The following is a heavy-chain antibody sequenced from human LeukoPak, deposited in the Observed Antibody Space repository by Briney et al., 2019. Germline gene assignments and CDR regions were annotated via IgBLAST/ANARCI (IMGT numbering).Heavy chain of an antibody. D-gene: IGHD6-19*01. J-gene: IGHJ4*02. V-gene: IGHV3-23*01. CDR1: GFSFTTYA. CDR2: ISGSGGST. CDR3: AKDMAAVAGKLDY. Sequence: GGSLRLSCAASGFSFTTYAMSWVRQAPGKGLEWVSAISGSGGSTYYADSVKGRFTISRDNSKNTLYLQMNSLRAEDTAVYYCAKDMAAVAGKLDYWGQGTLVTVSS.